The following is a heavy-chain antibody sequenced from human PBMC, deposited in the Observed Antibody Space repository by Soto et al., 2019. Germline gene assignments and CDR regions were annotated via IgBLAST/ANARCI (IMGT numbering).Heavy chain of an antibody. Sequence: PSETLSLTCAVYGGSFSGYYWSWIRQPPGKGLEWIGEINHSGSTNYNPSLKSRVTISVDTSKNQFSLKLSSVTAADTAVYYCARRGGYSYGYLPYYYGMDVWGQGTTVTVSS. D-gene: IGHD5-18*01. CDR3: ARRGGYSYGYLPYYYGMDV. V-gene: IGHV4-34*01. CDR1: GGSFSGYY. CDR2: INHSGST. J-gene: IGHJ6*02.